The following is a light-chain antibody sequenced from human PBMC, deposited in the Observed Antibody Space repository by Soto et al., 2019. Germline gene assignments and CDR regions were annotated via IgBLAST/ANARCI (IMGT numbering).Light chain of an antibody. CDR3: GAWDNSLTGGV. CDR1: SSNIGSNY. J-gene: IGLJ2*01. Sequence: QAVVTQPPSVSAAPGQKVTISCSGSSSNIGSNYVSWYQLLPGAAPKLLIYENYERPSGIPDRFSGSKSGTSATLGITGLQTGDEADYYCGAWDNSLTGGVFGGGTQLTVL. CDR2: ENY. V-gene: IGLV1-51*02.